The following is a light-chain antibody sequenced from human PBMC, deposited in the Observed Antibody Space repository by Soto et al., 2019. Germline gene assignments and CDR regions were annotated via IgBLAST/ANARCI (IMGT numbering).Light chain of an antibody. CDR3: QQYGSSPPMYT. Sequence: EIVLTQSPGTLSLSPGERASLSCRASQTVSSKSLAWYQQKPGQAPRLLVYGTSSRATGIPDRFSGSGSGTDFTLTISRLEPEDSAVYYCQQYGSSPPMYTFGQGTKLEIK. CDR1: QTVSSKS. J-gene: IGKJ2*01. CDR2: GTS. V-gene: IGKV3-20*01.